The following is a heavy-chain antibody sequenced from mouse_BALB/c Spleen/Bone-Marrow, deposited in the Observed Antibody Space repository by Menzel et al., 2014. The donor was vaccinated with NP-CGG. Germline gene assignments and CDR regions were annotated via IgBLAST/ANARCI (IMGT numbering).Heavy chain of an antibody. CDR3: VRLKTNSAF. Sequence: VQLQQSGAELARPGASVKMSCKASGYTFTDYTMHWVKQRPGQVLEWIGSINPSSTYTNYNQKFKDEATLTADKSSITAYMQLSSLTSEDSAVYYCVRLKTNSAFWGQGTLVTVSA. CDR1: GYTFTDYT. CDR2: INPSSTYT. J-gene: IGHJ3*01. D-gene: IGHD1-3*01. V-gene: IGHV1-4*01.